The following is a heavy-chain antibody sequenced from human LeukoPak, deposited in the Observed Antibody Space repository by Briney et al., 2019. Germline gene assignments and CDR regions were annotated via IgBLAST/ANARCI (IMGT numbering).Heavy chain of an antibody. Sequence: GGSLRLSCAASGFTFSSYEMNWVRQAPGKGLEWVSYISSSGSTIYYADSVKGRFTISRDNAKNSLYLQMNSLRAEDTAVYYCARAHCGGDCFSYYYYMDVWGKGTTVTISS. CDR3: ARAHCGGDCFSYYYYMDV. CDR2: ISSSGSTI. J-gene: IGHJ6*03. V-gene: IGHV3-48*03. CDR1: GFTFSSYE. D-gene: IGHD2-21*02.